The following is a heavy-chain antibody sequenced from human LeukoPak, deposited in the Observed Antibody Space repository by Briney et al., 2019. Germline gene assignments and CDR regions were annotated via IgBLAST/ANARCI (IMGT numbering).Heavy chain of an antibody. D-gene: IGHD3-9*01. V-gene: IGHV3-66*04. Sequence: GGSLRLSCAASGFTVSSNYMSWVRQAPGKGLEWVSIIYSGGATYYADSVKGRFTISRENSKNTLWLQMNSLRAEDTAVYYCARLHYDVLTGPFDYWGQGTLVTVSS. J-gene: IGHJ4*02. CDR1: GFTVSSNY. CDR3: ARLHYDVLTGPFDY. CDR2: IYSGGAT.